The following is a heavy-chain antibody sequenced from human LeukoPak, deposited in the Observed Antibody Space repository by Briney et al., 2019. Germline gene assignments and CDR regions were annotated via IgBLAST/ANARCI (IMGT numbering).Heavy chain of an antibody. J-gene: IGHJ4*02. CDR2: IYHSGST. D-gene: IGHD3-16*02. CDR1: GGSISSSNW. V-gene: IGHV4-4*02. Sequence: PSETLSLTCAVSGGSISSSNWWSWVRQPPGKGLEWIGEIYHSGSTNYNPSLKSRVTISVDKPKNQFSLKLSSVTAADTAVYYCARTDYDYVWGSYRPTAFDYWGQGTLVTVSS. CDR3: ARTDYDYVWGSYRPTAFDY.